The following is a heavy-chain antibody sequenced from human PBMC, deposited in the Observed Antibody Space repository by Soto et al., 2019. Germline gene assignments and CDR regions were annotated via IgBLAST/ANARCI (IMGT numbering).Heavy chain of an antibody. J-gene: IGHJ4*02. CDR3: ARDRGFGELPFGY. Sequence: SETLSLTCAVSGGSISSSNWWSWVRQPPGKGLEWIGEIYHSGSTNYNPSLKSRVTISVDKSKNQFSLKLSSVTAADTAVYYCARDRGFGELPFGYWGQGTLGTVSS. D-gene: IGHD3-10*01. V-gene: IGHV4-4*02. CDR2: IYHSGST. CDR1: GGSISSSNW.